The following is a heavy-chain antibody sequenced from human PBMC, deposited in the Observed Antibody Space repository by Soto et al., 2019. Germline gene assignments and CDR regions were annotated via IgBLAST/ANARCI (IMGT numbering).Heavy chain of an antibody. V-gene: IGHV4-31*03. CDR3: ATYHVEYYYGSGSYGSLFDY. D-gene: IGHD3-10*01. CDR1: GGSISSGGYY. J-gene: IGHJ4*02. CDR2: IYYSGST. Sequence: SETLSLTCTVSGGSISSGGYYWSWIRQHPGKGLEWIGYIYYSGSTYYNPSLKSRVTISVDTSKNQFSLKLSSVTAADTAVYYCATYHVEYYYGSGSYGSLFDYWGQETLVTVSS.